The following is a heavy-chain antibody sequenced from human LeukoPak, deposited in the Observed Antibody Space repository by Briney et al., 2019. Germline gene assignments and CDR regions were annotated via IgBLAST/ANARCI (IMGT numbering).Heavy chain of an antibody. D-gene: IGHD6-13*01. J-gene: IGHJ4*02. CDR1: GFTFSGCA. CDR3: TRHLDGIAAYDY. V-gene: IGHV3-73*01. Sequence: PGGSLRLSCGASGFTFSGCAVHWVRQAPGKGLEWVGRIGSKAFNYATVYAASVEGRFTISRDDSKHTAFLQMNSLKTEDTAVYYCTRHLDGIAAYDYWGQGSLVTVSS. CDR2: IGSKAFNYAT.